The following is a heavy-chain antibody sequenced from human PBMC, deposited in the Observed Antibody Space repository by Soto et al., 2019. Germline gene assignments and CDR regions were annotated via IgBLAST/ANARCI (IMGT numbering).Heavy chain of an antibody. CDR1: GYTFTNYW. V-gene: IGHV5-51*01. J-gene: IGHJ6*02. CDR2: IYPDDSDT. CDR3: ARRRIAASGWDV. Sequence: PGESLKISCKGSGYTFTNYWIAWVRQMPGKGLEWMGIIYPDDSDTRHSPSFRGQVTISADKSLSTAYLQWNSLKASDTAMYYCARRRIAASGWDVWGQGTTVTVSS. D-gene: IGHD6-13*01.